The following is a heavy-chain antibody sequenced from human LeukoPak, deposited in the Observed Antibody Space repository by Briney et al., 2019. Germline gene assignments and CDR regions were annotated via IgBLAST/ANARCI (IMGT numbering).Heavy chain of an antibody. Sequence: GGSLRLSCAASGFTFDDYAMHWVRQAPGKGLEWVSSISSSSSYIYYADSVKGRFTISRDNAKNSLYLQMNSLRAEDTAVYYCAREQWQDYWGQGTLVTVSS. CDR1: GFTFDDYA. CDR3: AREQWQDY. J-gene: IGHJ4*02. D-gene: IGHD6-19*01. V-gene: IGHV3-21*01. CDR2: ISSSSSYI.